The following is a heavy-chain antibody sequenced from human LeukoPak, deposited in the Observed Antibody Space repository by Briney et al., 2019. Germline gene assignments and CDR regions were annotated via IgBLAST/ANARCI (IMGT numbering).Heavy chain of an antibody. CDR2: IYYSGST. CDR1: GGSIRSYY. V-gene: IGHV4-59*08. D-gene: IGHD4-23*01. Sequence: PSETLSLTCTVSGGSIRSYYWSWIRQPPGKGLEWIGYIYYSGSTNYNPSLKSRVTISVDTSKNQFSLKLSSVTAADTAVYYCARLADYGGNSYYYYYGMDVWGQGTTVTVSS. CDR3: ARLADYGGNSYYYYYGMDV. J-gene: IGHJ6*02.